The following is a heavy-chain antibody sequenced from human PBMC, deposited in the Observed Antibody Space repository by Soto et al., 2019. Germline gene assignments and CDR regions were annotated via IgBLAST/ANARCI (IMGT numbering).Heavy chain of an antibody. D-gene: IGHD5-12*01. CDR3: ARGNHRWLQLWYFDL. V-gene: IGHV1-69*12. J-gene: IGHJ2*01. Sequence: QVQLVQSGAEVKKPGSSVTVSCKASGGTFSSYTISWVRKAPGQGLEWMGGIIPIFGTANYAQKFQGRVTITADESTSTAHMELSSLRSEDTAVYYCARGNHRWLQLWYFDLWGRGTLVTVSS. CDR2: IIPIFGTA. CDR1: GGTFSSYT.